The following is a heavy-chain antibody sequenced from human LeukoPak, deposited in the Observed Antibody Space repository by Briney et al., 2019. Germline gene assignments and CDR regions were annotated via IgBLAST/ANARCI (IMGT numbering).Heavy chain of an antibody. V-gene: IGHV3-33*01. CDR3: ARAKASNSSGSRGQEYYFDY. J-gene: IGHJ4*02. CDR2: IWYDGSNK. Sequence: GGSLRLSCAASGFTFSSYGMHWVRQAPGKGLEWVAVIWYDGSNKYYADSVKGRFTISRDNSKNTLYLQMNSLRAEDTAVYYCARAKASNSSGSRGQEYYFDYWGQGTLVTVSS. CDR1: GFTFSSYG. D-gene: IGHD6-19*01.